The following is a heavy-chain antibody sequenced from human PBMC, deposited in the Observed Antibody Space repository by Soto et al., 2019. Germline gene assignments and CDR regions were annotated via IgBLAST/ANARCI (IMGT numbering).Heavy chain of an antibody. CDR2: ISGSGGSE. J-gene: IGHJ6*02. Sequence: XGSLRLSFAVSGFTVTSYAMTWVRQAPGKGLEWVSAISGSGGSEFYADSVKGRFTISRDNSKNTLYLQMKSLRAEDTALYYCAKGHTTMITDYYAMDVWGQGTTVTVSS. D-gene: IGHD3-16*01. V-gene: IGHV3-23*01. CDR1: GFTVTSYA. CDR3: AKGHTTMITDYYAMDV.